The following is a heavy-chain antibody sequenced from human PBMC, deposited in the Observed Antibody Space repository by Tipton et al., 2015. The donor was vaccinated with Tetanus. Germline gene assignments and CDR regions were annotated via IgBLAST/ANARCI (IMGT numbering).Heavy chain of an antibody. Sequence: SGFTFNKYEMDWVRQAPGKGLEWVALISFDGNNKHYADSVKGRFTISRDDSKSTLYLEMNSPRVEDSAFYYCARDPQTYFDYWGQGTLVTVSS. CDR3: ARDPQTYFDY. V-gene: IGHV3-30-3*01. CDR1: GFTFNKYE. CDR2: ISFDGNNK. J-gene: IGHJ4*02.